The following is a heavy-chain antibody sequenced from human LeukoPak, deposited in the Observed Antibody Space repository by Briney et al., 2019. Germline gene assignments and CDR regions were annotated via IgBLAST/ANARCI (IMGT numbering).Heavy chain of an antibody. CDR2: ISNSGSSI. Sequence: GGSLRLSCAVSGFTVSGNYMSWVRQAPGKGLEWVSYISNSGSSIYYADSVKGRFTTSRDNAKSSLYLQMNSLRAEDTAVYYCGRGHWGLDYWGQGALVTVSS. CDR1: GFTVSGNY. J-gene: IGHJ4*02. D-gene: IGHD7-27*01. CDR3: GRGHWGLDY. V-gene: IGHV3-11*04.